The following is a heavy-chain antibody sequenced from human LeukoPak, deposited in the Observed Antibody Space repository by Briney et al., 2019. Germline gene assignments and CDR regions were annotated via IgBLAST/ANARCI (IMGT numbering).Heavy chain of an antibody. CDR3: ASSQEQSEARGDY. D-gene: IGHD6-19*01. V-gene: IGHV4-31*03. Sequence: PSQTLSLTCTVSGGSISSGGYYWSWIRQHPGKGLEWIGYIYYSGSTYYNPSLKSRVTISVDTSKNQFSLKLSSVTAADTAVYYYASSQEQSEARGDYWGQGTLVTVSS. J-gene: IGHJ4*02. CDR1: GGSISSGGYY. CDR2: IYYSGST.